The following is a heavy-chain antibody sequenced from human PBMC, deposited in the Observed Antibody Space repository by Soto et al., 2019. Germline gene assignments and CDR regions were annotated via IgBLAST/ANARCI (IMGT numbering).Heavy chain of an antibody. Sequence: PSETLSLTCTVSGGSIGTYYWSWIRQPPGKGLEWIGYIYYRGNTDYNPSLKSRVTISLDTPKNQFSLKLSSVTAADTAVYYCAKPPGYYDILTVYPTTYFAYGGQETLVPVSS. J-gene: IGHJ4*02. CDR2: IYYRGNT. CDR1: GGSIGTYY. CDR3: AKPPGYYDILTVYPTTYFAY. V-gene: IGHV4-59*08. D-gene: IGHD3-9*01.